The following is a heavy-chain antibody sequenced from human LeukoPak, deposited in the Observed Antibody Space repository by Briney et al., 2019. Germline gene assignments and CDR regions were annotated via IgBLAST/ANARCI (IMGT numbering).Heavy chain of an antibody. CDR3: ARVGDWGTENIQLWFDY. J-gene: IGHJ4*02. D-gene: IGHD5-18*01. CDR1: GGSISSGDYY. V-gene: IGHV4-30-4*01. Sequence: PSETLSLTCTVSGGSISSGDYYWSWIRQPPGKGLEWIGYIYYSGSTYYNPPLKSRVTISVDTSKNQFSLKLSSVTAADTAVYYCARVGDWGTENIQLWFDYWGQGTLVTVSS. CDR2: IYYSGST.